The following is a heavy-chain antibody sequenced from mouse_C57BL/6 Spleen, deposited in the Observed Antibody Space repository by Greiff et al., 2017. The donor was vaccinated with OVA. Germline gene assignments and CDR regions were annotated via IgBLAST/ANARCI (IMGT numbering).Heavy chain of an antibody. J-gene: IGHJ4*01. D-gene: IGHD2-5*01. CDR2: ISDGGSYT. CDR1: GFTFSSYA. CDR3: ARDSYSNYLDY. V-gene: IGHV5-4*01. Sequence: EVQLVESGGGLVKPGGSLKLSCAASGFTFSSYAMSWVRQTPEKRLEWVATISDGGSYTYYPDNVKGRFTISRDNAKNNLYLQMSHLKSEDTAMYYCARDSYSNYLDYWGQGTSVTVSS.